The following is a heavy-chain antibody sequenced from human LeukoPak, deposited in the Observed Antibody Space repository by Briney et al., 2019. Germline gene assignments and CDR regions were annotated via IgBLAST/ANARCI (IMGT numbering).Heavy chain of an antibody. D-gene: IGHD3-3*01. V-gene: IGHV3-11*04. Sequence: KPGGSLRLSCAASGFTFSDYYMSWIGQAPGKGLEWVAYISSSGSAIYYADSVKGRFTISRDNAKNSLYLQMNSLRAEDTAVYYCARERSPTGVVTNWFDPWGQGTLVTVSS. J-gene: IGHJ5*02. CDR2: ISSSGSAI. CDR3: ARERSPTGVVTNWFDP. CDR1: GFTFSDYY.